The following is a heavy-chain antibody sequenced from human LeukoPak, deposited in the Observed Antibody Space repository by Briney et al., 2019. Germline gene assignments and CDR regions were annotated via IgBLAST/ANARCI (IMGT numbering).Heavy chain of an antibody. CDR1: AFTLSELS. V-gene: IGHV1-24*01. CDR2: FDPSGGQF. J-gene: IGHJ6*03. Sequence: ASVKVSCKVAAFTLSELSMHWLRQSAGIGLGWVEGFDPSGGQFIYRYFYRGRAILTEDASTNTAFMEVTSIRPDDTAVYYCATGVICATTTCRGYRNYYFFMDVWGEGTAVTVSS. CDR3: ATGVICATTTCRGYRNYYFFMDV. D-gene: IGHD2-2*01.